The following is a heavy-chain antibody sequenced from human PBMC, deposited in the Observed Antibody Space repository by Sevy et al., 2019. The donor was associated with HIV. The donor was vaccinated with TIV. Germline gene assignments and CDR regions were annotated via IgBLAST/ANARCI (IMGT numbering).Heavy chain of an antibody. CDR1: GGSISSYF. CDR3: ATMASGSNYFDF. V-gene: IGHV4-59*01. D-gene: IGHD3-10*01. Sequence: SETLSPTCTVSGGSISSYFWNWIRQPPGKGLEWIGYIYYSGSTYYNPSLKSRVTISVDTSKNQLSLKLISVTAADSAVYYCATMASGSNYFDFWGQGTLVTVSS. J-gene: IGHJ4*02. CDR2: IYYSGST.